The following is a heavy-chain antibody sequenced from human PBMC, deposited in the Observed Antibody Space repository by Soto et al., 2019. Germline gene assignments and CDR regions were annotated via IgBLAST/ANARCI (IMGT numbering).Heavy chain of an antibody. D-gene: IGHD1-7*01. J-gene: IGHJ4*02. Sequence: SETLSLTCAVSGYSISSGYYWGWIRQPPGKGLEWIGSIYHSGSTYYNPSLKSRVTISVDTSKNQFSLKLSSVTAADAAVYYCARGITGTRGRGDYWGQGTLVTVSS. CDR2: IYHSGST. CDR1: GYSISSGYY. V-gene: IGHV4-38-2*01. CDR3: ARGITGTRGRGDY.